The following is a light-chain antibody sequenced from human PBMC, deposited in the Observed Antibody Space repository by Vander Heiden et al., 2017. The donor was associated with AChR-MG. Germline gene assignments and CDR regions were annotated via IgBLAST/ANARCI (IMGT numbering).Light chain of an antibody. CDR2: AAS. V-gene: IGKV3-20*01. J-gene: IGKJ4*01. Sequence: EIVLTQSPGTLSLSPGERVTLSCRASQSVSSSYLAWYQQKPGQAPRLLIYAASSRATGIPDRFSGSGSGTDFTLTISRLEPEDFAVYYCQQYGSPGTFGGGTKVEIK. CDR3: QQYGSPGT. CDR1: QSVSSSY.